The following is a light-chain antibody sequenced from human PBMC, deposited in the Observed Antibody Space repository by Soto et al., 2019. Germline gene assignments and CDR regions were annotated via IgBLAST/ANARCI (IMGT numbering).Light chain of an antibody. CDR3: QQYSIWRT. V-gene: IGKV3-15*01. Sequence: EIVLTQSPGNLSLSPGERATLSFRASQSVSILLAWYQQKPGQAPRLLIYGASTRATGIPARFSGSGSGTEFTLTISSLQSEDFAVYYCQQYSIWRTFGQGTKVDIK. J-gene: IGKJ1*01. CDR2: GAS. CDR1: QSVSIL.